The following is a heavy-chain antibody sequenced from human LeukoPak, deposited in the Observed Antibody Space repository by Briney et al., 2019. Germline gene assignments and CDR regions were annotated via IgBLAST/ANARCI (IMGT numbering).Heavy chain of an antibody. D-gene: IGHD3-16*01. CDR3: ASDLWAPQDRYYYYYGMDV. J-gene: IGHJ6*02. Sequence: ASVNVSCKASGYTFTIYAMHWVRQAPGQRPEWMGWINAGNGNTKYSQKFQGRVTITRDTSASTAYMELSSLRSEDTAVYYCASDLWAPQDRYYYYYGMDVWGQGTTVTVSS. CDR2: INAGNGNT. CDR1: GYTFTIYA. V-gene: IGHV1-3*01.